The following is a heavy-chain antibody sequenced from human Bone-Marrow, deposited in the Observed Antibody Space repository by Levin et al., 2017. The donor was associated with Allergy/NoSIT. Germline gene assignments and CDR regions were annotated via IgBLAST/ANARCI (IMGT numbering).Heavy chain of an antibody. V-gene: IGHV3-23*01. D-gene: IGHD4/OR15-4a*01. CDR1: GFNFGAYA. CDR2: VSIGQAS. Sequence: QSGGSLRLSCEVSGFNFGAYAMNWVRQAPGKGLEWVSGVSIGQASYYSDSVKGRFITFRDNAKNTVFLQMDSLRVEDTAVYYCAKVADDYRPGGLYYMDVWGKGTSVTVSS. J-gene: IGHJ6*03. CDR3: AKVADDYRPGGLYYMDV.